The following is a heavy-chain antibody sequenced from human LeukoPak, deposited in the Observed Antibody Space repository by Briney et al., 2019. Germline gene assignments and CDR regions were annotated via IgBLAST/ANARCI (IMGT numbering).Heavy chain of an antibody. V-gene: IGHV3-66*01. CDR1: GFTVSSNY. D-gene: IGHD3-10*01. Sequence: QSGGSLRLSCAASGFTVSSNYMSWVRQAPGKGLEWVSVIYSGGSTYYADSVKGRFTISRDNSKNTLYLQMNSLRAEDTAVYYCAKDIEVLLWFGELFYYYGMDVWGQGTTVTVSS. CDR2: IYSGGST. CDR3: AKDIEVLLWFGELFYYYGMDV. J-gene: IGHJ6*02.